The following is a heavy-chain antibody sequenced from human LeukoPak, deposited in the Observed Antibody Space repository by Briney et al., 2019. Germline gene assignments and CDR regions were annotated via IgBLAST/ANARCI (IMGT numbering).Heavy chain of an antibody. CDR3: ARESTSADFDY. J-gene: IGHJ4*02. CDR1: VGTFSSYA. CDR2: IIPIFGIA. Sequence: GSSVKVSCKASVGTFSSYAISWVRQAPGQGLEWMGRIIPIFGIANYAQKFQGRVTITADKSTSTAYMELSSLRSEDTAVYYCARESTSADFDYWGQGTLVTVSS. V-gene: IGHV1-69*04.